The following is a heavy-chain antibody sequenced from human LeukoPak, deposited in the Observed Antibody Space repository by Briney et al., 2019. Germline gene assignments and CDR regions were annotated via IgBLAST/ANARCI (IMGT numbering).Heavy chain of an antibody. D-gene: IGHD5-12*01. CDR2: IYPGDSDT. CDR1: GYSFTSYW. CDR3: ARGGSGYDYVLSPDY. V-gene: IGHV5-51*01. Sequence: GESLKISCKGSGYSFTSYWIGWVRQMPGKGLAWMGIIYPGDSDTRYSPSFQGQVTISADKSISTAYLQWSSLKASDTAMYYCARGGSGYDYVLSPDYWGQGTLVTVSS. J-gene: IGHJ4*02.